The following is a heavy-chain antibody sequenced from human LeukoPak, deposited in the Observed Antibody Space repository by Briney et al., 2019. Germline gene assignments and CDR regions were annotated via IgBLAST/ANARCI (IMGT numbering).Heavy chain of an antibody. V-gene: IGHV3-33*01. Sequence: GRSLRLSCAASGFTFSSYGMHWVRQAPGKGLEWVAVILNDGSQEKYADSVKGRFTISRDNYKNTLYLQMNNLRADDTAIYYCAIHLSRFDQLIWDRWGQGTLVTVSS. CDR2: ILNDGSQE. J-gene: IGHJ5*02. CDR1: GFTFSSYG. D-gene: IGHD6-6*01. CDR3: AIHLSRFDQLIWDR.